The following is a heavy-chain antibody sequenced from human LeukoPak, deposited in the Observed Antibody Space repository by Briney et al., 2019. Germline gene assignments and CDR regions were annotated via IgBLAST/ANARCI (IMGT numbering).Heavy chain of an antibody. CDR1: GGSISSYY. Sequence: SETLSLTCTVSGGSISSYYWSWIRQPAGKGLEWIGRIYTSGSTNYNPSLKSRVTMSVDTSKNQFSLKLSSVTAADTAVYYCARENQGSRLERWFDPWGQGTLVTVSS. J-gene: IGHJ5*02. CDR3: ARENQGSRLERWFDP. CDR2: IYTSGST. V-gene: IGHV4-4*07. D-gene: IGHD1-1*01.